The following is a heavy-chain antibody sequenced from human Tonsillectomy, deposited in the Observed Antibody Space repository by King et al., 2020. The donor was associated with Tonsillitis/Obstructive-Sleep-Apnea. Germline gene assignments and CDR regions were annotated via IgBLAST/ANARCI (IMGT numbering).Heavy chain of an antibody. CDR1: GFNFNTYW. CDR3: AXDXNXLWSAXXYXGLDI. J-gene: IGHJ3*02. CDR2: IKXDGXEK. D-gene: IGHD3-3*01. Sequence: VQLVESGGGLAQPGGSLRVSCAASGFNFNTYWMTWVRQAPGKGLEWVANIKXDGXEKYYVDSVKGRFTISRDNAKNSLYLQMKSLRVEDTAVYYCAXDXNXLWSAXXYXGLDIWGQGTMVTVSS. V-gene: IGHV3-7*01.